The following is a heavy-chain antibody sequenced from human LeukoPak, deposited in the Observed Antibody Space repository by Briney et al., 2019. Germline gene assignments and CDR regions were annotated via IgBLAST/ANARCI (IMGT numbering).Heavy chain of an antibody. Sequence: GGSLRLSCAASGFTFSRSWMTWVRQAPGKGLEWVASINEDGSEIHYVDSVKGRFTISRDNAKDSLYLQMNSLRAEDTAVYYCAKNYGSGSSLKYYYYMDVWGKGTTVTVSS. J-gene: IGHJ6*03. CDR2: INEDGSEI. V-gene: IGHV3-7*03. D-gene: IGHD3-10*01. CDR1: GFTFSRSW. CDR3: AKNYGSGSSLKYYYYMDV.